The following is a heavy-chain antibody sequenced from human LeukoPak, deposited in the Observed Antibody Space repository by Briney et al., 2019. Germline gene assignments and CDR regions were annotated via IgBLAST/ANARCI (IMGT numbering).Heavy chain of an antibody. J-gene: IGHJ4*02. CDR1: GGSVSSYY. V-gene: IGHV4-4*08. D-gene: IGHD1-26*01. CDR3: AREGVGANVSDY. CDR2: IHYSGST. Sequence: SETLSLNCTVSGGSVSSYYWTWVRQPPGKGPEWIGYIHYSGSTNYNPSLESRVSISIDTSKNQFSLKLSSVTAADTAVYYCAREGVGANVSDYWGQGTLVTVSS.